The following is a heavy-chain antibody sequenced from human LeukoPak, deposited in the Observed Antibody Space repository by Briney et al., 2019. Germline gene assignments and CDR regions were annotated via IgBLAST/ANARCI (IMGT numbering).Heavy chain of an antibody. CDR2: ISSSGSTI. J-gene: IGHJ4*02. CDR1: GFTFSNYE. Sequence: SGGSLRLSCVASGFTFSNYEMNWVRQALGKGLEWVSYISSSGSTIYYADSVKGRFTISRDNAKNSLFLQMNSLRAEDTAFYYCARDLCDYWGQGTLVTVSS. V-gene: IGHV3-48*03. CDR3: ARDLCDY.